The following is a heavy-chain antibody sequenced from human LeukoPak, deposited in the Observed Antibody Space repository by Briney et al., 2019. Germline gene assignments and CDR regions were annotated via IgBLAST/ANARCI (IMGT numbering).Heavy chain of an antibody. CDR3: ARALDDGGPEGY. D-gene: IGHD4-23*01. CDR1: GYTFTSYG. J-gene: IGHJ4*02. CDR2: ISAYNGNT. Sequence: ASVRVSCKASGYTFTSYGISWVRQAPGQGLEWMGWISAYNGNTNYAQKLQGRVTMTTDTSTSTAYMELRSLRSDDTAVYYCARALDDGGPEGYWGQRTLVTVSS. V-gene: IGHV1-18*01.